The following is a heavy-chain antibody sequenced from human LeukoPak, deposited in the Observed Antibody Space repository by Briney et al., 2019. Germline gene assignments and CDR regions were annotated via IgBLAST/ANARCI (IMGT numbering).Heavy chain of an antibody. CDR1: GYTFTGYY. Sequence: ASVKVSCKASGYTFTGYYMHWVRQAPGQGLEWMGWINPNSGGTNYAQKFQGWVTMTRDTSISTAYVELSRLRSDDTAVYYCARGYSYGYYYYGMDVWGQGTTVTVSS. J-gene: IGHJ6*02. CDR3: ARGYSYGYYYYGMDV. CDR2: INPNSGGT. D-gene: IGHD5-18*01. V-gene: IGHV1-2*04.